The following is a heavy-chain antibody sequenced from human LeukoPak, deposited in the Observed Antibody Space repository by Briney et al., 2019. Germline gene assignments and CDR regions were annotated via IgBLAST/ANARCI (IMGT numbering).Heavy chain of an antibody. Sequence: PSETLSLTCAVYGGSFSGYYWSWIRQPPGKGLEWIGEINHSGSTNYNPSLKSRVTISVDTSKNQFSLKLSSVTAADTAVYYCARRKQQLVRFYYYYYMDVWGEGTTVTISS. CDR1: GGSFSGYY. J-gene: IGHJ6*03. V-gene: IGHV4-34*01. D-gene: IGHD6-13*01. CDR2: INHSGST. CDR3: ARRKQQLVRFYYYYYMDV.